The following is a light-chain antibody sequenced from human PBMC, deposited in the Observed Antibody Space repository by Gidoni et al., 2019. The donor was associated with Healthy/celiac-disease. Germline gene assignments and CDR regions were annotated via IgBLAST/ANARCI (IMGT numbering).Light chain of an antibody. CDR2: AAS. CDR3: QQSYSTLT. CDR1: QRISSY. V-gene: IGKV1-39*01. J-gene: IGKJ4*01. Sequence: DIQMTQSPSSLSASVGDRVTITCRASQRISSYLNWYQQKPGKAPKLLIYAASSLQSGVPSRFSGSGYGTDFTLTISSLQPEDFATYYCQQSYSTLTFGGGTKVEIK.